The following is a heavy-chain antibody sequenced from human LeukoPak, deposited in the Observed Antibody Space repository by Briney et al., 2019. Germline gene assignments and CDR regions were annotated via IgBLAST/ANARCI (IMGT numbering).Heavy chain of an antibody. CDR1: GYTLTELS. CDR3: ATGLPTWDEAVAVPLDY. Sequence: ASVKVSCKVSGYTLTELSMHWVRQAPGKGLEWMGGFDPEDGETIYAQKFQGRVTMTEDTSTDTAYMELSSLRSEDTAVYYCATGLPTWDEAVAVPLDYWGQGTLVTVSS. V-gene: IGHV1-24*01. CDR2: FDPEDGET. J-gene: IGHJ4*02. D-gene: IGHD6-19*01.